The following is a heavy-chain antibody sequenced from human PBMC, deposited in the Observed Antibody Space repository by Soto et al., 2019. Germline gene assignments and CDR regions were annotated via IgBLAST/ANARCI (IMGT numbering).Heavy chain of an antibody. CDR2: ISAYNGNT. V-gene: IGHV1-18*01. J-gene: IGHJ4*02. D-gene: IGHD2-15*01. CDR3: ARVGGWGCSGGTSCFDY. CDR1: GYTFTSYG. Sequence: QVQLVQSGAEVKKPGASVKVSCKASGYTFTSYGISWLRQAPGQGLEWMGWISAYNGNTNYAQNLQDRVTMTTDTSTSTAYMELRSLRSDDTAVYYCARVGGWGCSGGTSCFDYWGQGTLVTVSS.